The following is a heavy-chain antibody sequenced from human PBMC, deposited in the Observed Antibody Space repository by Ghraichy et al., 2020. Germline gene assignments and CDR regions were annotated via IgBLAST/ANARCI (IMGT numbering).Heavy chain of an antibody. J-gene: IGHJ6*03. Sequence: SETLSLTCTVSGGSISSSSYYWGWIRQPPGKGLEWIGSIYYSGSTYYNPSLKSRVTISVDTSKNQFSLKLSSVTAADTAVYYCARRPPTPYYDFWSGSSSFMDVWGKGTTVTVSS. V-gene: IGHV4-39*01. CDR1: GGSISSSSYY. CDR2: IYYSGST. D-gene: IGHD3-3*01. CDR3: ARRPPTPYYDFWSGSSSFMDV.